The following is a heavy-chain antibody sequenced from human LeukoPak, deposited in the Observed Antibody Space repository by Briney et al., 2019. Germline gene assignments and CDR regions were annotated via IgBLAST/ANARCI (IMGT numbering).Heavy chain of an antibody. CDR3: ARSLDFFGVVMDYYYYYYMDV. CDR2: IYHSGST. Sequence: SETLSLTCTVSGYSIGSGYYWGWIRQPPGKGLEWIGSIYHSGSTYYNPSLKSRVTISVDTSKNQFSLKLSSVTAADAAVYYCARSLDFFGVVMDYYYYYYMDVWGKGTTVTVSS. V-gene: IGHV4-38-2*02. D-gene: IGHD3-3*01. CDR1: GYSIGSGYY. J-gene: IGHJ6*03.